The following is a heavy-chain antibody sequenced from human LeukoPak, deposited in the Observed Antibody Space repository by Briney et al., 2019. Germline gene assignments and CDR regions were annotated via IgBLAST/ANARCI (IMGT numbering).Heavy chain of an antibody. J-gene: IGHJ4*02. Sequence: ASVKVSCKASGYTFTGYYMHWVRQAPGQGLEWMGRINPNSGGTNYARKFQGRVTMTRDTSISIAYMELSRLRSDDTAVYYCATNYMVRGAIFDYWGQGTLVTVSS. V-gene: IGHV1-2*06. CDR3: ATNYMVRGAIFDY. CDR2: INPNSGGT. CDR1: GYTFTGYY. D-gene: IGHD3-10*01.